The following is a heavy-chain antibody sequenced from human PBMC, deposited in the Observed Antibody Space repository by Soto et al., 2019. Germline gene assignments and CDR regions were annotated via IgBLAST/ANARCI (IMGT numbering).Heavy chain of an antibody. CDR3: ARVWTTVTNWFDP. CDR2: IYHSGST. J-gene: IGHJ5*02. Sequence: PPETLSLNYAVSGVSIITINWWSWVCQPPGQGLEWIGEIYHSGSTNYNPSLKSRVTISVDKSKNQFSLKLSSVTAADTAVYYCARVWTTVTNWFDPWGQGTLVTVSS. V-gene: IGHV4-4*03. D-gene: IGHD4-17*01. CDR1: GVSIITINW.